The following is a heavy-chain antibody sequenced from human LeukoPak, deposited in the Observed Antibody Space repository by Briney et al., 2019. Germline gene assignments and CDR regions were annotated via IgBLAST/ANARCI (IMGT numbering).Heavy chain of an antibody. D-gene: IGHD3-22*01. CDR2: IYSGGST. J-gene: IGHJ4*02. CDR1: GFTVSSNY. V-gene: IGHV3-53*01. Sequence: PGGSLRLSCAASGFTVSSNYMNWVRQAPGKGLEWVSVIYSGGSTYYADSVKGRFTISRDNSKNTLYLQMNSLRAEDTAVYYCARSLGIVVVSIDYWGQGTLVTVSS. CDR3: ARSLGIVVVSIDY.